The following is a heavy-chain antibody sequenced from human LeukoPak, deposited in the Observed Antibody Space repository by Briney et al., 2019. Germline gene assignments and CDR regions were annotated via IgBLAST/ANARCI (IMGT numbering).Heavy chain of an antibody. Sequence: ASVKVSCKASGYTFTSYGISWVRQAPGQGLEWMGWISAYNGNTNYAQKLQGRVTMTTDTSTSTAYMELRSLRSDDTAVYYCARDPLYCSSTSCSDYWGQGTLVTVSS. D-gene: IGHD2-2*01. CDR1: GYTFTSYG. CDR2: ISAYNGNT. V-gene: IGHV1-18*01. J-gene: IGHJ4*02. CDR3: ARDPLYCSSTSCSDY.